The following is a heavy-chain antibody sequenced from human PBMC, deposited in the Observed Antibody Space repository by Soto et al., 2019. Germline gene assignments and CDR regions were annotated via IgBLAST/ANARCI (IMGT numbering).Heavy chain of an antibody. CDR1: GFTFSSYG. CDR3: AKDPEAATTDYYYYYGMDV. CDR2: ISYDGSNK. J-gene: IGHJ6*02. Sequence: GGSLRLPCAASGFTFSSYGMHWVRQAPGKGLEWVAVISYDGSNKYYADSVKGRFTISRDNSKNTLYLQMNSLRAEDTAVYYCAKDPEAATTDYYYYYGMDVWGQGTTVTVSS. D-gene: IGHD2-15*01. V-gene: IGHV3-30*18.